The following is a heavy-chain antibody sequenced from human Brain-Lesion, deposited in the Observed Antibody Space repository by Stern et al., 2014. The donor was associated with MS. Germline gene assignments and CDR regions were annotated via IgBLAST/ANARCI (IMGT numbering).Heavy chain of an antibody. CDR2: VNNDGRTT. V-gene: IGHV3-74*02. J-gene: IGHJ5*01. CDR1: GFPFSNYW. Sequence: VQLVQSGGGLVQPGGSLRLSCAASGFPFSNYWMHWVRQAPGKGLVWVSRVNNDGRTTSYADSVKGRFTMSRDNAKNTLDLQMNRLRVEDTAIYYCARGERWFDSWGQGTLVTVSS. CDR3: ARGERWFDS. D-gene: IGHD3-10*01.